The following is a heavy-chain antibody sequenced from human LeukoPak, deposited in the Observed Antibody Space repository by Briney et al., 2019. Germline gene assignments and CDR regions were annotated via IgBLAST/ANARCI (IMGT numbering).Heavy chain of an antibody. CDR1: GFTFDDYA. CDR3: AKEVGATGGGTFDI. Sequence: GRSLRLSCAASGFTFDDYAMHWVRQAPGKGLEWVSGISWNSGSIGYADSVKGRFTISRDNAKNSLYLQMNSLRAEDTALYYCAKEVGATGGGTFDIWGQGTMVTVSS. D-gene: IGHD1-26*01. V-gene: IGHV3-9*01. CDR2: ISWNSGSI. J-gene: IGHJ3*02.